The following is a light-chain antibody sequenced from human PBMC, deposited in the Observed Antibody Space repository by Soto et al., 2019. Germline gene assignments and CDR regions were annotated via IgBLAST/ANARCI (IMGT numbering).Light chain of an antibody. CDR3: QQYNNCLS. CDR2: GAS. J-gene: IGKJ3*01. CDR1: QSVSSN. Sequence: EIVMTQSPATLSVSPGERATLSCRASQSVSSNLAWYQQKPGQAPRLLIYGASTKATGIPARFSGSGSGTEFTLTISSQQSEDFAVYYCQQYNNCLSVGPGTKVDI. V-gene: IGKV3-15*01.